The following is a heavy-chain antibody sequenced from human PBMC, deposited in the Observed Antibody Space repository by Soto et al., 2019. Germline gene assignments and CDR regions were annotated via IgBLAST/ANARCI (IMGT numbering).Heavy chain of an antibody. Sequence: SETLSLTCAVYGGSFSGYYWSWIRQPPGKGLEWIGEINHSGSTNYNPSPKSRVTISVDTSKNQFSLKLGSVTAADTAVYYCARGFPSYSSSPGGVVYYFDYWGQGTLVTVSS. J-gene: IGHJ4*02. CDR1: GGSFSGYY. V-gene: IGHV4-34*01. CDR3: ARGFPSYSSSPGGVVYYFDY. CDR2: INHSGST. D-gene: IGHD6-6*01.